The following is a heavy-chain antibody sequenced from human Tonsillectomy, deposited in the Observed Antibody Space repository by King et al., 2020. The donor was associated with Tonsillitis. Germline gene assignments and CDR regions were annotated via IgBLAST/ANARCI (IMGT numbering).Heavy chain of an antibody. CDR1: GDSLNSGTFY. D-gene: IGHD6-25*01. CDR2: ISHTGTT. Sequence: VQLQESGPRLVKPSQTLSLTCTVSGDSLNSGTFYWTWIRQHPGKGLEWIGYISHTGTTYYNPSLKTRVSISADTSQNQFSLELTSVTAADTAIYYCTRERAAAGFDPWGQGTLVSVSS. J-gene: IGHJ5*02. CDR3: TRERAAAGFDP. V-gene: IGHV4-31*03.